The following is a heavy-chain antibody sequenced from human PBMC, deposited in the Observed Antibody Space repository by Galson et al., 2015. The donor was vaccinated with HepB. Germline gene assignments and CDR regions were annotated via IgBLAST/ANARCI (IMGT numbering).Heavy chain of an antibody. J-gene: IGHJ4*02. D-gene: IGHD3-3*01. Sequence: SLRLSCAASGFTFSSYGTHWVRQAPGKGLEWVAVIWYDGSNKYYADSVEGRFTISRDNSKNTLYLQMNSLRAEDTAVYYCARGKTDDFWSGYYLAYWGQGTLATVP. CDR1: GFTFSSYG. V-gene: IGHV3-33*01. CDR3: ARGKTDDFWSGYYLAY. CDR2: IWYDGSNK.